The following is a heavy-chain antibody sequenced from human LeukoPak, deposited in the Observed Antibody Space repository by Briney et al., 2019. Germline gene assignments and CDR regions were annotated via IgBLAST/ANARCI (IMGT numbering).Heavy chain of an antibody. Sequence: ASVNVSCKASGYIFTTYYISWVRQAPGKGLEWMAIINPSGGSTSYAQRFQGRVTMTRDTSTSTVYMELSGLRSEDTAVYYCAREITPGACYFDYWGQGTLVTVSS. CDR3: AREITPGACYFDY. J-gene: IGHJ4*02. CDR1: GYIFTTYY. D-gene: IGHD2-2*01. CDR2: INPSGGST. V-gene: IGHV1-46*01.